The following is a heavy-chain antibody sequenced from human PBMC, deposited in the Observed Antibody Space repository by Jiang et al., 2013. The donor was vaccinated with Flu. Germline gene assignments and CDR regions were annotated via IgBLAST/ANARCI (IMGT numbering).Heavy chain of an antibody. CDR2: LLYGST. D-gene: IGHD3-3*01. Sequence: TVSGGSISSSSYYWGWIRQPPGKGAGVDWEYLLYGSTYYNPSLKSRVTISVNTSKNQFSLKLSSVTAADTAVYYCARRTIFGVEIDYWGQGTLVTVSS. CDR3: ARRTIFGVEIDY. J-gene: IGHJ4*02. V-gene: IGHV4-39*01. CDR1: GGSISSSSYY.